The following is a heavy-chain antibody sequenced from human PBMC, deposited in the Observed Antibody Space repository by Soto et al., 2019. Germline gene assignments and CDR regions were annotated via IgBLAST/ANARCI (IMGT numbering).Heavy chain of an antibody. Sequence: ASVKVSCKASGYTFTGYYMHWVRQAPGQGLEWMGWISPNSGGTNCAQKFQGRVTMTRDTSISTAYMELSRLRSDDTAVYYCARVNVVVVAATREYYFDYWGQGTLVTVSS. D-gene: IGHD2-15*01. V-gene: IGHV1-2*02. J-gene: IGHJ4*02. CDR2: ISPNSGGT. CDR1: GYTFTGYY. CDR3: ARVNVVVVAATREYYFDY.